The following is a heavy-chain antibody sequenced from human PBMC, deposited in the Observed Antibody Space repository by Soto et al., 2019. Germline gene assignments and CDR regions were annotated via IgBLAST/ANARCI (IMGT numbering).Heavy chain of an antibody. D-gene: IGHD5-18*01. CDR2: MNPNSYHT. CDR3: ARGRFIQANWFDP. CDR1: GYTLTSYD. V-gene: IGHV1-8*01. J-gene: IGHJ5*02. Sequence: GASVKVSCPASGYTLTSYDIKSVPQATGRGLVGMGWMNPNSYHTFYAQKFQGRVTMTGNTAINTDYMELSSLISEDTAVYYCARGRFIQANWFDPWGQGTLVTVSS.